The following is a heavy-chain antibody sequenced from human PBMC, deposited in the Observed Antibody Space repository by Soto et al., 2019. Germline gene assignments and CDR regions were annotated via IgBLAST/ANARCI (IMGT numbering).Heavy chain of an antibody. CDR3: AKDGVMITFGGVIAPLFWDY. CDR2: ISGRGGST. CDR1: GFTFSSYA. D-gene: IGHD3-16*02. J-gene: IGHJ4*02. Sequence: EVQLLESGGGLVQPGGSLRLSCAASGFTFSSYAMRWVRQAPGKGLEWVSAISGRGGSTYYADSVKGRFTISRDNSKNTLYLQMNSLRAEDTAVYYCAKDGVMITFGGVIAPLFWDYWGQGTLVTVSS. V-gene: IGHV3-23*01.